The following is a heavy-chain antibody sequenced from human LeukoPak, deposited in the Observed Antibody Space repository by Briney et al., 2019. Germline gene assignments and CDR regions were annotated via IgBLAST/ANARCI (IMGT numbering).Heavy chain of an antibody. CDR1: GGSFSGYY. CDR3: ARHPHEWQQLVRTADWFDP. J-gene: IGHJ5*02. D-gene: IGHD6-13*01. Sequence: SETLSLTCAVYGGSFSGYYWSWIRQPPGKGLEWIGEINRSGSTNFNPSLKSRVTISVDTSKNQFSLKLSSVTAADTAVYYCARHPHEWQQLVRTADWFDPWGQGTLVTVSS. V-gene: IGHV4-34*01. CDR2: INRSGST.